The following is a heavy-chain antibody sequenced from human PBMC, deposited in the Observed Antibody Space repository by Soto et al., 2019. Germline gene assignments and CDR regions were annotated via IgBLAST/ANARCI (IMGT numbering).Heavy chain of an antibody. Sequence: GGSLRLSCAASAFTFSSYGMHWVRQAPGKGLEWVGLISFDGSNKWYADSVKGRFAISRDNSKDTLYLEMNSLRGEDTAVFYCARDKIGEGGFLHSTYGMDVWGQGTTVTVSS. J-gene: IGHJ6*02. V-gene: IGHV3-30*09. CDR1: AFTFSSYG. CDR3: ARDKIGEGGFLHSTYGMDV. CDR2: ISFDGSNK. D-gene: IGHD2-15*01.